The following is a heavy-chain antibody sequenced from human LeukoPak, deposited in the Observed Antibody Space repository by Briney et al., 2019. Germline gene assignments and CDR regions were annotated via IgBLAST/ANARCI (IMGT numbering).Heavy chain of an antibody. CDR3: ARPNITSYYDSRGYDAFDV. Sequence: GESLKISCKGSGXRFNAYWIAWVRQMPGKGLEGMGIIYPDDSDTRYSPSFQGQVTISADKSVRTAYLQWSSLKASDTAMYYCARPNITSYYDSRGYDAFDVWGQGTMVTVSS. CDR2: IYPDDSDT. D-gene: IGHD3-22*01. V-gene: IGHV5-51*01. J-gene: IGHJ3*01. CDR1: GXRFNAYW.